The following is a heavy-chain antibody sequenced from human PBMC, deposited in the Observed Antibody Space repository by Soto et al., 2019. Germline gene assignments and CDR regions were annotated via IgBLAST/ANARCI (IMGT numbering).Heavy chain of an antibody. CDR2: IIPIFGTA. CDR3: ARALRRHIVVVTAPLYYYYGMDV. V-gene: IGHV1-69*01. J-gene: IGHJ6*02. Sequence: QVQLVQSGAEVKKPGSSVKVSCKASGGTFSSYAISWVRQAPGQGLEWMGGIIPIFGTANYAQKFQGRVTITADESTSTADMELSSLSSEDTAVYYCARALRRHIVVVTAPLYYYYGMDVWGQGTTVTVSS. CDR1: GGTFSSYA. D-gene: IGHD2-21*02.